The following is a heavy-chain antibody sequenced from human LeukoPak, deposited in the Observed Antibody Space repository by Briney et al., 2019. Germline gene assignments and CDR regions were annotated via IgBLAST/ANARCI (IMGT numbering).Heavy chain of an antibody. Sequence: GGSLRLSCAASGFTFSSYSMNWVRQAPGKGLEWVSSISSSSSYIYYADSVKGRFTISRDNAKNSLYLQMNSLRAEDTAVYYCARQGYSYGKLDYWGQGTLVTVSS. V-gene: IGHV3-21*01. CDR2: ISSSSSYI. D-gene: IGHD5-18*01. CDR1: GFTFSSYS. CDR3: ARQGYSYGKLDY. J-gene: IGHJ4*02.